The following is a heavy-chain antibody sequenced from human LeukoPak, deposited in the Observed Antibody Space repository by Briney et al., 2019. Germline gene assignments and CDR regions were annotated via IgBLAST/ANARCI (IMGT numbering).Heavy chain of an antibody. Sequence: PSETLSLTCAVYGGSFSGYYWSWIRQPPGKGLEWIGEINHSGSTNYNPSLKSRVTISVDTSKNQFSLKLSSVTAADTAVYYCARSPGPYYYDSSGTHFDYWGQGTLVTVSS. J-gene: IGHJ4*02. CDR3: ARSPGPYYYDSSGTHFDY. D-gene: IGHD3-22*01. V-gene: IGHV4-34*01. CDR1: GGSFSGYY. CDR2: INHSGST.